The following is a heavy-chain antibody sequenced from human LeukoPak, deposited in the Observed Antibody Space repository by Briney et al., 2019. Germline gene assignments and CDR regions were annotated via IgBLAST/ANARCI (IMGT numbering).Heavy chain of an antibody. D-gene: IGHD1-26*01. CDR3: ARSAVGTSCCTAVDY. Sequence: GGSLRLSCTASGFTFGDHSVSWFRQAPGKGLEWVSGISTSGDRTYYADSVKGRFTISRDNSKNTLYLQMNSLRAEDTAEYYCARSAVGTSCCTAVDYWGQGTLVTVSS. V-gene: IGHV3-23*01. CDR1: GFTFGDHS. J-gene: IGHJ4*02. CDR2: ISTSGDRT.